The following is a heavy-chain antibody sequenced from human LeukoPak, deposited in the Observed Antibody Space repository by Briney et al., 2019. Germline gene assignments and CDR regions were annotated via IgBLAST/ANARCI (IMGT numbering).Heavy chain of an antibody. J-gene: IGHJ4*02. Sequence: PSETLSLTCTVSGGSISSSTYYWGWIRQPPGKGLEWIGGIYSTGSTYYNPSLKSRVTISVDTSKNQFSLKLSSVTAADTAVYYCARGYSYVPYWGQGTLVTVSS. D-gene: IGHD5-18*01. CDR2: IYSTGST. CDR3: ARGYSYVPY. CDR1: GGSISSSTYY. V-gene: IGHV4-39*01.